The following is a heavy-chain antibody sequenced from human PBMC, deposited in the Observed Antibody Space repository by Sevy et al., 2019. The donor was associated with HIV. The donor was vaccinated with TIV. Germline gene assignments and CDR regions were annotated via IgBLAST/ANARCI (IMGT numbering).Heavy chain of an antibody. CDR1: GFTFSNYW. V-gene: IGHV3-7*01. CDR3: AGEGDDYVAFDI. Sequence: GGSLRLSCAASGFTFSNYWMSWVRQAPGKGLEWVANIKQDGSEKYYVDSVKGRFTISRDNAKNSLFLQMNSLRVEDTAVYCCAGEGDDYVAFDIWGQGTMVTVSS. J-gene: IGHJ3*02. CDR2: IKQDGSEK. D-gene: IGHD4-17*01.